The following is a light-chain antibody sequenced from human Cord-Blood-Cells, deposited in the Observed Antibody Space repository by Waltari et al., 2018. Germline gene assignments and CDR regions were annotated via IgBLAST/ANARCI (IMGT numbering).Light chain of an antibody. CDR1: SLRRSY. V-gene: IGLV3-19*01. CDR2: GKN. CDR3: NSRDSSGNHWV. J-gene: IGLJ3*02. Sequence: SSELTPDPAVSVALGQTVRITCQGDSLRRSYASWYQQKPGQAPVLVIYGKNNRPSGIPDRFSGSSSGNTASLTITGAQAEDEADYYCNSRDSSGNHWVFGGGTKLTVL.